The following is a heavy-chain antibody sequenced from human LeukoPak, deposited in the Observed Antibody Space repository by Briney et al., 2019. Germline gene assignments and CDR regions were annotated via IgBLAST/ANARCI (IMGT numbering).Heavy chain of an antibody. CDR2: INHSGST. J-gene: IGHJ5*02. D-gene: IGHD2-15*01. CDR3: ARVDTYIVVVVAATHNWFDP. Sequence: PPETLSLTCAVYGGSFSGYYWSWIRQPPGKGLEWIGEINHSGSTNYNPSLKSRVTISVDTSKNQFSLKLSSVTAADTAVYYCARVDTYIVVVVAATHNWFDPWGQGTLVTVSS. V-gene: IGHV4-34*01. CDR1: GGSFSGYY.